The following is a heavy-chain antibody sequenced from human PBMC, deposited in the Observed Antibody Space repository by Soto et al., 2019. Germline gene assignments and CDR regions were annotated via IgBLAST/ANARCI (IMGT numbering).Heavy chain of an antibody. Sequence: SETLSLTCTVSGGSISSSSYYWGWIRQPPGKGLEWIGSIYYSGSTYYNPSLKSRVTISVDTSKNQFSLKLSSVTAADTAVYYCARLTIVLGVKGEPTVVYPWGQGTLVTVSA. CDR1: GGSISSSSYY. V-gene: IGHV4-39*01. D-gene: IGHD3-10*01. J-gene: IGHJ5*02. CDR3: ARLTIVLGVKGEPTVVYP. CDR2: IYYSGST.